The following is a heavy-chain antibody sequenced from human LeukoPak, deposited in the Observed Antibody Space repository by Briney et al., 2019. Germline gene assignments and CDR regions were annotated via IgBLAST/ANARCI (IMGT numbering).Heavy chain of an antibody. D-gene: IGHD2-2*01. J-gene: IGHJ4*02. Sequence: GGSLRLSCAASGFTFSTYAMNWVRQAPGKGLEWVAVISDDGRHNYYADSVKGRFTISRDNSKNTLYLQMNSLRAEDTAVYYCATDDDLYCSSTSCYSDDYWGQGTLVTVSS. CDR2: ISDDGRHN. CDR3: ATDDDLYCSSTSCYSDDY. V-gene: IGHV3-30*04. CDR1: GFTFSTYA.